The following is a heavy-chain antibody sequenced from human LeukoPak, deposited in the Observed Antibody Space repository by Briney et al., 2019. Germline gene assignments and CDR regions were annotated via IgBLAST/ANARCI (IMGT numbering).Heavy chain of an antibody. V-gene: IGHV3-30*04. CDR2: ISYDGSNK. J-gene: IGHJ4*02. Sequence: GGSLRLSCAASGFTFSSYAMHWVRQAPGKGLEGVAVISYDGSNKYYADSVKGRFTISRDNSKNTLYLQMNSLRAEDTAVYYCARASSGWYEVYFDYWGQGTLVTVSS. CDR1: GFTFSSYA. CDR3: ARASSGWYEVYFDY. D-gene: IGHD6-19*01.